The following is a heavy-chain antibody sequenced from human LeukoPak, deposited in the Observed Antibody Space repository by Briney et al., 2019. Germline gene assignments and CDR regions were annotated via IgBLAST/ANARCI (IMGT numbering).Heavy chain of an antibody. Sequence: GGSLRLSCAASGFTFSTYWMNWVRQAPGNGLEWVANINRDGSEKYYVDSVKGRFTISRDNAKNSLYLQMNSLRAEDTAIYYCARELTTTIATSDQWGQGIVVTVSS. CDR3: ARELTTTIATSDQ. CDR2: INRDGSEK. CDR1: GFTFSTYW. V-gene: IGHV3-7*01. D-gene: IGHD1-26*01. J-gene: IGHJ4*02.